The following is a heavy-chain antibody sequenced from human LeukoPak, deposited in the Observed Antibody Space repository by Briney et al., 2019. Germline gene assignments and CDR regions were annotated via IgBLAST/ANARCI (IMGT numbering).Heavy chain of an antibody. V-gene: IGHV5-51*01. J-gene: IGHJ3*02. D-gene: IGHD4/OR15-4a*01. Sequence: GESLKISCKGSGYSFTTHWIGWVRQMPGKGLEWMGIIYPGDSDTRYSPSFQGQVTISADKSISTAYLQWSSLKASDAAMYYCARRDPNFYDAFDIWGQGTKVTVSS. CDR3: ARRDPNFYDAFDI. CDR2: IYPGDSDT. CDR1: GYSFTTHW.